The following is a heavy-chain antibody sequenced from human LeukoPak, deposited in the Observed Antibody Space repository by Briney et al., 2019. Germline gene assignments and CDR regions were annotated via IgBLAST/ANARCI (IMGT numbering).Heavy chain of an antibody. CDR3: ARKNGLDY. Sequence: GGSLRLSCAASGFTFSSYEMNWVRQAPGKGLEWVSYISSSDSTIYYADSVKGRFTISRDNAKNSLYLQMNSLRAEDTAVYYCARKNGLDYWGQGTLVTVSS. CDR2: ISSSDSTI. J-gene: IGHJ4*02. CDR1: GFTFSSYE. V-gene: IGHV3-48*03.